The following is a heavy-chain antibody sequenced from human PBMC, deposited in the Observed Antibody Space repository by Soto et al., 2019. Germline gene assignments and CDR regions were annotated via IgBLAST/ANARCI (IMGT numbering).Heavy chain of an antibody. CDR2: VSSSGNYK. J-gene: IGHJ4*02. Sequence: PGGSLRLSCTTSGFTFEDYYMSWVRQAPGAGLEWISYVSSSGNYKNYADSVKGRFTISRDNTNNSLHLQMNSVRADDTAMYYCTRGKLNPDFWGQGILVIVSS. CDR3: TRGKLNPDF. V-gene: IGHV3-11*05. CDR1: GFTFEDYY. D-gene: IGHD1-1*01.